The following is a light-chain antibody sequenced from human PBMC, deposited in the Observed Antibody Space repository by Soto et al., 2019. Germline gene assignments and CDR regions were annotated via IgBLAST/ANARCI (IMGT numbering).Light chain of an antibody. J-gene: IGLJ3*02. CDR1: SSDIGASNF. Sequence: QSVLTQPPSVSGPPGQSITVSCTGTSSDIGASNFVSWYQHLPGRAPKVIIFEATNRPSGVSDRFSGSKAGITASLTISGLQAADEAEYFCVSYTATDAWVFGGGTKVTVL. V-gene: IGLV2-14*01. CDR3: VSYTATDAWV. CDR2: EAT.